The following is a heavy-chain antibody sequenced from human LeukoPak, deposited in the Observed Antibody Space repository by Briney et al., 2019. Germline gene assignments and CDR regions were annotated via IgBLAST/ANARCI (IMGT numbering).Heavy chain of an antibody. CDR3: ARAHPYCSSTSCYTGGWFDP. D-gene: IGHD2-2*02. CDR2: IYYSGST. J-gene: IGHJ5*02. CDR1: GGSISSYY. V-gene: IGHV4-59*01. Sequence: PSETLSLTCTVSGGSISSYYWSWIRQPPGKGLEWIGYIYYSGSTNYNPSLKSRVTLSVDTSKNQFSLKLSSVTAADTAVYYCARAHPYCSSTSCYTGGWFDPWGQGTLVTVSS.